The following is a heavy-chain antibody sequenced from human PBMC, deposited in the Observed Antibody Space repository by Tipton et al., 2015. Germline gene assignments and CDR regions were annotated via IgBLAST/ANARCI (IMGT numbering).Heavy chain of an antibody. Sequence: QSGAEVKKPGSSVKVSCKSSGGTFSSYAFNWVRQAPGQGLEWMGWISTYNGNTNYAQMLQDRVIMTTDTSTNTAYMELRGLRSDDTAMYYCARYRTEGYNFVRDAFDIWGQGTMVTVSS. CDR3: ARYRTEGYNFVRDAFDI. CDR1: GGTFSSYA. J-gene: IGHJ3*02. V-gene: IGHV1-18*01. D-gene: IGHD5-24*01. CDR2: ISTYNGNT.